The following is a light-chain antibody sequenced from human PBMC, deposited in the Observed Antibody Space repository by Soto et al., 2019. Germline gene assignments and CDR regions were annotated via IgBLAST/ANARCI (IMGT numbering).Light chain of an antibody. J-gene: IGLJ2*01. CDR3: SSYTTISNVV. CDR1: TSDVGRYNY. V-gene: IGLV2-14*01. Sequence: QSALTQPASVSGSPGQSITISCTGTTSDVGRYNYVSWYQQHPGKAPKLIISEVSTRPSGVSDRFSGSKSGNTASLTISGLQSEDEADYYCSSYTTISNVVFGGGTKLTVL. CDR2: EVS.